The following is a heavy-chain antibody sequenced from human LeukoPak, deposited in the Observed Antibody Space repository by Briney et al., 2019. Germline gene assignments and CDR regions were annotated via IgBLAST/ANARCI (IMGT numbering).Heavy chain of an antibody. D-gene: IGHD6-19*01. CDR2: INPSGGST. Sequence: ASVKVSCKASGYTFTSYYMHWVRQAPGQGLEWMGIINPSGGSTSYAQKFQGRVTMTRDMSTSTVYMELSRLRSDDTAVYYCARVPYSSGWYGTFDYWGQGTLVTVSS. CDR3: ARVPYSSGWYGTFDY. CDR1: GYTFTSYY. J-gene: IGHJ4*02. V-gene: IGHV1-46*01.